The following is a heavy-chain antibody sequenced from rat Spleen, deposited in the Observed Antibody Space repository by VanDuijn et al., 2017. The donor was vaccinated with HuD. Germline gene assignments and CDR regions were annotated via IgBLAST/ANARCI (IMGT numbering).Heavy chain of an antibody. D-gene: IGHD1-4*01. J-gene: IGHJ4*01. CDR3: ARPDGYTYVMDA. CDR1: GLSFSNYD. Sequence: EVQLVESGGGLVQPGRSLKLSCTASGLSFSNYDMAWVRQAPTKGLEWVASISYEGFSTYYGDSVKGRFTISRDNAKSTLYLQMNSLRSEDTATYYCARPDGYTYVMDAWGQGASVTVSS. CDR2: ISYEGFST. V-gene: IGHV5-22*01.